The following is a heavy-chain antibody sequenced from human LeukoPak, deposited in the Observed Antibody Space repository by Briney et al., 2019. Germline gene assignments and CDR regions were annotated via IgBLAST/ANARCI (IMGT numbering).Heavy chain of an antibody. J-gene: IGHJ4*02. V-gene: IGHV3-48*04. CDR3: ARTYYYDSSLWDY. D-gene: IGHD3-22*01. CDR1: GFTFSSYS. CDR2: ISSSGSTI. Sequence: GGSLRLACAASGFTFSSYSMNWVRQAPGKGLEWVSYISSSGSTIYYADSVKGRFTISRDNAKNSLYLQMNSLRAEDTAVYYCARTYYYDSSLWDYWGQGTLVTVSS.